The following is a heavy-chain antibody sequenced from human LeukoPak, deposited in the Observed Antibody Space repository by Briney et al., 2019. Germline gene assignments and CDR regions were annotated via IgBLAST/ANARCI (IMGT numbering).Heavy chain of an antibody. V-gene: IGHV1-8*01. Sequence: ASVKVSCKASGYTFTSYDINWARQATGQGLEWMGWMNPNSGNTGHAQKFQGRVTMTRNTSISTAYMELSSLRSEDTAVYYCARVSDFWSGSYFDYWGQGTLVTVSS. J-gene: IGHJ4*02. CDR1: GYTFTSYD. CDR2: MNPNSGNT. D-gene: IGHD3-3*01. CDR3: ARVSDFWSGSYFDY.